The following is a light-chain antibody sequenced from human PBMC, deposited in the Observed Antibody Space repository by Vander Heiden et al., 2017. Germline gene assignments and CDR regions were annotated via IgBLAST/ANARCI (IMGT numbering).Light chain of an antibody. CDR1: SSDVGAYNY. V-gene: IGLV2-14*01. Sequence: QSALTQPASVSGSPGRSTTISCSGTSSDVGAYNYVSWYQQHPGKAPKVIIYEVSNRPSGVSNRFSGSKSGNTASLAISGLQAEDEANYYCISYTTSSTVVFGGGTKVTVL. J-gene: IGLJ2*01. CDR2: EVS. CDR3: ISYTTSSTVV.